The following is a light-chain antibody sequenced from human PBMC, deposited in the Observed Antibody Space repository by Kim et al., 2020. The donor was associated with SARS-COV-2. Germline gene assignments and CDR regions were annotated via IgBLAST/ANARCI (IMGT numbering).Light chain of an antibody. J-gene: IGKJ5*01. CDR1: QISSSSY. V-gene: IGKV3-20*01. CDR3: QQYGSSPG. CDR2: GAS. Sequence: WSPGETATHSCRASQISSSSYLAWHQHKPVQAPRLLIYGASSRATGIPDRFTGSGSGTDFTLTINRLEPEDFAVYYCQQYGSSPGFGQGTRLEIK.